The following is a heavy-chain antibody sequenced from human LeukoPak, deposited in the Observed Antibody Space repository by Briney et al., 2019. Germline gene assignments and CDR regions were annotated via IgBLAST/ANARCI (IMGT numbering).Heavy chain of an antibody. CDR2: ISHIGST. CDR1: GASISGHY. D-gene: IGHD1-14*01. J-gene: IGHJ3*02. V-gene: IGHV4-59*11. CDR3: ARDRISINALDM. Sequence: PSETLSLTCTVSGASISGHYLTRIQQPPGKGLEWIGYISHIGSTNYNPSLKGRVTISVDTSKNQFSLKLTSVTAADTAVYYCARDRISINALDMWGQGTMVTVSS.